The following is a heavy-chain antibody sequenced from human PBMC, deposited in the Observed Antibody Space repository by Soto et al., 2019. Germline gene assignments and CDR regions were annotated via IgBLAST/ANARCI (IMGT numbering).Heavy chain of an antibody. V-gene: IGHV3-30-3*01. J-gene: IGHJ3*02. CDR3: ARDSPILMHAFAI. CDR1: GFTFSSYA. CDR2: ISYDGSNK. Sequence: QVQLVESGGGVVQPGRSLRLSCAASGFTFSSYAMHWVRQAPGKGLEWVAVISYDGSNKYYADSVKGRFTISRDNSKNTLYLQMNSLRAEDTAVYYCARDSPILMHAFAIWGQGTMVTVSS. D-gene: IGHD2-8*01.